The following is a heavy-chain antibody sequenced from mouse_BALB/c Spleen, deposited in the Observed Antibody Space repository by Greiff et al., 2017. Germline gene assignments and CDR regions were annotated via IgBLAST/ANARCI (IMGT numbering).Heavy chain of an antibody. D-gene: IGHD2-14*01. CDR1: GFTFSSYT. J-gene: IGHJ4*01. Sequence: EVQGVESGGGLVQPGGSLKLSCAASGFTFSSYTMSWVRQTPEKRLEWVAYISNGGGSTYYPDTVKGRFTISRDNAKNTLYLQMSSLKSEDTAMYYCARHRYDGTLYAMDYWGQGTSVTVSS. CDR3: ARHRYDGTLYAMDY. V-gene: IGHV5-12-2*01. CDR2: ISNGGGST.